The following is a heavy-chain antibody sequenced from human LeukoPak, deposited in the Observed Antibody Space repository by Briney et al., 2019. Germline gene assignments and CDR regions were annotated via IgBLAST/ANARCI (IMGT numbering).Heavy chain of an antibody. V-gene: IGHV3-21*01. CDR3: AAPAWNHAYYYYYYMDV. CDR1: GFTLSSYS. Sequence: GGSLSLSCAASGFTLSSYSMNWVRQAPGKGLEWVSSISSSSSYIYYADSVKGRFTISRDNAKNSLYLQMNSLRAEDTAVYYCAAPAWNHAYYYYYYMDVWGKGTTVTVSS. D-gene: IGHD1-14*01. J-gene: IGHJ6*03. CDR2: ISSSSSYI.